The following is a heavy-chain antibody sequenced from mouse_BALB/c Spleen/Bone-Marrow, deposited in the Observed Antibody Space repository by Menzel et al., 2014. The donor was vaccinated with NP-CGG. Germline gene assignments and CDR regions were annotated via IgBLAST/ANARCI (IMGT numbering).Heavy chain of an antibody. Sequence: QVQLQQSGPELVKPGASVKISCKASGYAFSSSWMNWVKQRPGQGLEWIGRIYPGDGDTNYNGKFKGKATLTADKSPSTAYMQLSSLTSVDSAVYFCARMGRLRRGDYWGQGTTLTVSS. CDR3: ARMGRLRRGDY. V-gene: IGHV1-82*01. CDR1: GYAFSSSW. CDR2: IYPGDGDT. D-gene: IGHD2-4*01. J-gene: IGHJ2*01.